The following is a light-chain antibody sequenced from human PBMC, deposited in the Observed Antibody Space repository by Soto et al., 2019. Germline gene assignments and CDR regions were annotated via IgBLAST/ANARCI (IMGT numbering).Light chain of an antibody. V-gene: IGKV3-20*01. Sequence: EIVLTQSPGTLSLSPGERATLSCRASQSVSRYLAWYQQKPGQAPRLLIGASTRATGIPDRFSDSGSGTDFTLTISRLEPEDFAVYYCQQFAASPRTFGQGTKVDIK. CDR1: QSVSRY. CDR3: QQFAASPRT. J-gene: IGKJ1*01. CDR2: GAS.